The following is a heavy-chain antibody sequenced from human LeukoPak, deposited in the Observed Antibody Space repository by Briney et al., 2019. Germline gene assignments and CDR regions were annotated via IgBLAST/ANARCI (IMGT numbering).Heavy chain of an antibody. J-gene: IGHJ4*02. CDR2: IYYSGST. CDR1: GGSISSYY. CDR3: ARDLGDYDSSGFDY. Sequence: SETLSLTCTVSGGSISSYYWSWIRQPPGKGLEGIGYIYYSGSTNYNPSLKSRGTISVETSKNQFSLKLSSVTAADMAVYYCARDLGDYDSSGFDYWGQGTLVTVSS. V-gene: IGHV4-59*01. D-gene: IGHD3-22*01.